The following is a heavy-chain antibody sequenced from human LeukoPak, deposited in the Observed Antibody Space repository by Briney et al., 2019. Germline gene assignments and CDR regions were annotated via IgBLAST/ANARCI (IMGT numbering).Heavy chain of an antibody. CDR3: AHRAFHYDFRSGPNWFDP. J-gene: IGHJ5*02. D-gene: IGHD3-3*01. CDR2: IYWSDDK. CDR1: GFSLSTGGVG. Sequence: SGPTLVKPTQTLTLTCTFSGFSLSTGGVGVGWIRPPPGKALEWLALIYWSDDKRYSPSLKSRLTITKDTSKNQVVLTMTNMDPVDTATYYCAHRAFHYDFRSGPNWFDPWGQGTLVTVSS. V-gene: IGHV2-5*01.